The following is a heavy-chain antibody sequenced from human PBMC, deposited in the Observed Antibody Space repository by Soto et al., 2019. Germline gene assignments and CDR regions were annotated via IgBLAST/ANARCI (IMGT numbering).Heavy chain of an antibody. CDR3: ARSGITGTPDY. Sequence: PSETLSLTCAVSGGSISSGDYYWSWIRQPPGKGLEWIGYIYYSGSTYYNPSLKSRVTISVDTSKNQFSLKLSSVTAADTAVYYCARSGITGTPDYWGQGTLVTVSS. CDR2: IYYSGST. V-gene: IGHV4-30-4*01. CDR1: GGSISSGDYY. D-gene: IGHD1-20*01. J-gene: IGHJ4*02.